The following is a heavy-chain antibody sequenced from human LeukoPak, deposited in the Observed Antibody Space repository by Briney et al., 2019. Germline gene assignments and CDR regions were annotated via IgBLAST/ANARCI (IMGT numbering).Heavy chain of an antibody. Sequence: ASVKVSCKASGGTFSNYAISWVRQAPGQGLEWMGGIIPIFGTANYAQKFQGRVTITADESTSTDYMELSSLRSEDTAVYYCARDHYYYYMDVWGKGTTVTVSS. V-gene: IGHV1-69*13. CDR1: GGTFSNYA. CDR2: IIPIFGTA. J-gene: IGHJ6*03. CDR3: ARDHYYYYMDV.